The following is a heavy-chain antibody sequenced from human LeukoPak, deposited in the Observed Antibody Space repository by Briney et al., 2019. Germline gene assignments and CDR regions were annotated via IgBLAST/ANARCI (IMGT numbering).Heavy chain of an antibody. Sequence: GGSLRLSCAVSGLTFSSYAMSWVRQAPGKGLEWVSTISGRGDFTYYADSVKGRFTISRDNSKNTLYLQMNSLRAEDTAAYFCARQKGSSSWYYFDYWGQGTLVTVSS. V-gene: IGHV3-23*01. CDR3: ARQKGSSSWYYFDY. CDR1: GLTFSSYA. CDR2: ISGRGDFT. J-gene: IGHJ4*02. D-gene: IGHD6-13*01.